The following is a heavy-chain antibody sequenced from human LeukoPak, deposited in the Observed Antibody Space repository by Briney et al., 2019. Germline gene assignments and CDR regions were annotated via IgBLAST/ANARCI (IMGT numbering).Heavy chain of an antibody. J-gene: IGHJ4*02. V-gene: IGHV1-18*04. CDR2: ISAYNGNT. Sequence: ASVKVSCKASGGTFSSYAIRWVRQAPGQGLEWMGWISAYNGNTNYAQKFQGRVTMTTDTSTGTAYMDLRNLRFDDTAVYFCARSGRGTYYYFDLWGQGTLVTVSS. D-gene: IGHD1-26*01. CDR1: GGTFSSYA. CDR3: ARSGRGTYYYFDL.